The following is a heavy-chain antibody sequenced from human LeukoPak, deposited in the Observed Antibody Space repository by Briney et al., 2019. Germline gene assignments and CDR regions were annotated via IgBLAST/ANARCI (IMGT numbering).Heavy chain of an antibody. J-gene: IGHJ5*02. Sequence: ASVKVSCKASGYTFTSYGISWVRQAPGQGLEWMGWISAYNGNTNYAQKLQGRVTMTTDTSTSTAYKELRSLRSDDTAVYYCARGSRYQLLYWFDPWGQGTLVTVSS. CDR1: GYTFTSYG. V-gene: IGHV1-18*01. CDR2: ISAYNGNT. D-gene: IGHD2-2*01. CDR3: ARGSRYQLLYWFDP.